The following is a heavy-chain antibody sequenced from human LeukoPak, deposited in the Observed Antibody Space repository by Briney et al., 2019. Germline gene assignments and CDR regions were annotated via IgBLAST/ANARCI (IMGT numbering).Heavy chain of an antibody. D-gene: IGHD3/OR15-3a*01. CDR3: ARDGLGFGY. Sequence: GGSLRLSYAAAGFTFSSYRVNWARQAPGRGLEWVASISSGTTHITYLAAVKGRFTISRVNAKNSLYLQMNSLRAEDTAVYYCARDGLGFGYWGQGTLVSVSS. CDR1: GFTFSSYR. J-gene: IGHJ4*02. V-gene: IGHV3-21*01. CDR2: ISSGTTHI.